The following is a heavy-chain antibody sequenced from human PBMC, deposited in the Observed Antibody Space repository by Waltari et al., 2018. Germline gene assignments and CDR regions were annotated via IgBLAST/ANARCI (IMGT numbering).Heavy chain of an antibody. CDR2: ISYDGSNK. Sequence: QVQLVESGGGVVQPGRSLRLSCAASGFTFSSYAMHWVRQAPGKGLEWVAVISYDGSNKYYADSVKGRFTISRDNSKNTLYLQMNSLRAEDTAVYYCARENHVSHPFDYWGQGTLVIVSS. V-gene: IGHV3-30-3*01. CDR1: GFTFSSYA. J-gene: IGHJ4*02. CDR3: ARENHVSHPFDY.